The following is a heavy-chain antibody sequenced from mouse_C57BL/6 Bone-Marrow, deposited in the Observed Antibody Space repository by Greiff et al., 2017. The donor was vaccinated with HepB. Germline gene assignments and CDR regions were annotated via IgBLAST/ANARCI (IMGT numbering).Heavy chain of an antibody. Sequence: EVQLQQSGPELVKPGASVKISCKASGYTFTDYYMNWVKQSHGKSLEWIGDINPNNGGTSYNQKFKGKATLTVDKSSSTAYMELRSLTSEDSAVYYCARSKVYYDYDAGFAYWGQGTLVTVSA. CDR2: INPNNGGT. CDR1: GYTFTDYY. D-gene: IGHD2-4*01. J-gene: IGHJ3*01. CDR3: ARSKVYYDYDAGFAY. V-gene: IGHV1-26*01.